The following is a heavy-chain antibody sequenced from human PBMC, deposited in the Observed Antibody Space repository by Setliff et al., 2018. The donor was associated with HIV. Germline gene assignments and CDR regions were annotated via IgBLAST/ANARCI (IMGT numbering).Heavy chain of an antibody. Sequence: GGSPRLSCVASGITFSSYAMSWVRQAPGKGLEWVPAISGTGGTTNYYADSVKGRFTISRDNSKNTLYLQLNSLSAEDTAIYYCAKRLAGSNTWYHFDTWGQGTLVTVSS. CDR1: GITFSSYA. CDR3: AKRLAGSNTWYHFDT. J-gene: IGHJ4*02. V-gene: IGHV3-23*01. CDR2: ISGTGGTT. D-gene: IGHD6-13*01.